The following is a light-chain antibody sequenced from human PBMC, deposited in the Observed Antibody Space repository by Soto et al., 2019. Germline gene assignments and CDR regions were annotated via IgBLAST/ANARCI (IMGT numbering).Light chain of an antibody. CDR3: SSYTSSSLWV. J-gene: IGLJ3*02. CDR1: SSDVGGYNY. V-gene: IGLV2-14*01. Sequence: QSVLTQPASVSGSPGQSITISCTGTSSDVGGYNYVSWYQQHPGKAPKLMIYEVSNRPSGVSNRFSGSKSGNTASLTISGLQAEDEADYHCSSYTSSSLWVFGGGTKLTVL. CDR2: EVS.